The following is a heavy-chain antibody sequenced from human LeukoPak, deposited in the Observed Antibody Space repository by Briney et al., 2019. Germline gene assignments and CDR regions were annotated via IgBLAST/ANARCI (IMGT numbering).Heavy chain of an antibody. CDR2: INPSGGST. D-gene: IGHD3-22*01. J-gene: IGHJ4*02. CDR1: GYTFTSYY. Sequence: ASVKVSCKASGYTFTSYYMHWVRQAPGQGLEWMGIINPSGGSTSYAQKFQGRVTMTRDTSTSTVYMELSSLRSEGTAVYYCARDLTGYDSSGYWNYWGQGTLVTVSS. V-gene: IGHV1-46*01. CDR3: ARDLTGYDSSGYWNY.